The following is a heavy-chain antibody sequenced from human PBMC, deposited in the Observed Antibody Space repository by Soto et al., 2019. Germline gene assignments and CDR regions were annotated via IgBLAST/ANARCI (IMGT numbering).Heavy chain of an antibody. D-gene: IGHD3-16*01. J-gene: IGHJ4*02. CDR2: ITYNGDNT. CDR1: GFTFRSYA. V-gene: IGHV3-23*01. CDR3: ARYVRGPTSCSFDF. Sequence: GGSLSLSCAASGFTFRSYAMTWVRQAPGKGLEWVSVITYNGDNTFYADSVKGRFTISRDNSKDTVYLQMNSLRAEDTAVYYCARYVRGPTSCSFDFCGQGVFVTVSS.